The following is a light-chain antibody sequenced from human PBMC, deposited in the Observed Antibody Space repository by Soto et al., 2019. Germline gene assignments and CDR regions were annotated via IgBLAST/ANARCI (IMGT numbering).Light chain of an antibody. V-gene: IGLV1-40*01. CDR1: SSNIGAGYD. J-gene: IGLJ1*01. CDR2: GNT. Sequence: QSVLTQPPSVSGAPGQRVTISCTGSSSNIGAGYDVHWYQQLPGTAPKLLIYGNTNRPSGVPDRFSGSRSGTSASLAITGLQAEDDGDYYCASGGAAAEDSLSSPFYVFGTGTKLTVL. CDR3: ASGGAAAEDSLSSPFYV.